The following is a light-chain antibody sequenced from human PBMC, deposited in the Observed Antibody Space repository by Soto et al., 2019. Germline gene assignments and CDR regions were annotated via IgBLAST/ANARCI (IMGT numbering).Light chain of an antibody. CDR3: QHYNSYGT. CDR1: QGIRND. J-gene: IGKJ1*01. Sequence: AIQITQSPSSLSASVGDRVTITCRASQGIRNDLGWYQQKPGKAPKLLIYAASSLQSGVPSRFSGSGSGTDFTLTISSLQPEDFATYYCQHYNSYGTFGQGTKVDIK. V-gene: IGKV1-6*01. CDR2: AAS.